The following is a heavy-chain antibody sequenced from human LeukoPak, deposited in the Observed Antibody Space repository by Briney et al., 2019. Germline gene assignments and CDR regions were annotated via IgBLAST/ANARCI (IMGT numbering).Heavy chain of an antibody. CDR2: IRYDGSNK. CDR1: GFTFSSYG. V-gene: IGHV3-30*02. J-gene: IGHJ4*02. CDR3: ARDPTYYLRYGYFDF. D-gene: IGHD1-26*01. Sequence: PGGSLRLSCAASGFTFSSYGMHWVRQAPGKGLEWVAFIRYDGSNKYYADSVKGRFTISRDNSKNTLYLQMNSLRAEDTAVYYCARDPTYYLRYGYFDFWGQGILVTVSS.